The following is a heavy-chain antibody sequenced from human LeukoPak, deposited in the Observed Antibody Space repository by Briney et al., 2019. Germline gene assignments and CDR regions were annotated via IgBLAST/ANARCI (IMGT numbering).Heavy chain of an antibody. CDR2: ISYDGSNK. CDR1: GFTFSSYA. D-gene: IGHD3-22*01. Sequence: GGSLRLSCAASGFTFSSYAMHWVRQAPGKGLEWVAVISYDGSNKYYADSVKGRFTISRDNSKNTLYLQMNSLRAEDTAVYYCARTDVYDSSGYSSIDYWGQGTLVTVSS. CDR3: ARTDVYDSSGYSSIDY. J-gene: IGHJ4*02. V-gene: IGHV3-30*01.